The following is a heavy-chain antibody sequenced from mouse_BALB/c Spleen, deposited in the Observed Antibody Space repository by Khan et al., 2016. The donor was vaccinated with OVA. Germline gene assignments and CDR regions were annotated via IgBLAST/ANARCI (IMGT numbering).Heavy chain of an antibody. Sequence: QVQLKQSGAELARPGASVKMSCKASGYTFTSYTIHWIKLRPGQGLEWIGYINPSNGYTNYNQKFKDKATLTADKSSTTAYMQLSSLTSDDSAVYNCVRDGAYHRNDGWFAYLGQGTLVTVSA. V-gene: IGHV1-4*01. CDR2: INPSNGYT. D-gene: IGHD2-14*01. CDR3: VRDGAYHRNDGWFAY. J-gene: IGHJ3*01. CDR1: GYTFTSYT.